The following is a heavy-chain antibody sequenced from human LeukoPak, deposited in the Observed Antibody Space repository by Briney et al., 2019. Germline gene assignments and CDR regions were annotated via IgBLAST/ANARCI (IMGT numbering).Heavy chain of an antibody. CDR3: ARDDGGSFSTTFDI. J-gene: IGHJ3*02. D-gene: IGHD1-26*01. CDR2: IKQDGSEK. Sequence: PGGSLRLSCAASAFTFSNYWMSWVRQAPGKGLEWVANIKQDGSEKYYVDSVKGRFTISRDNAKNSLYLQMNSLRAEDTALYYCARDDGGSFSTTFDIWGQGTMVTVPS. CDR1: AFTFSNYW. V-gene: IGHV3-7*01.